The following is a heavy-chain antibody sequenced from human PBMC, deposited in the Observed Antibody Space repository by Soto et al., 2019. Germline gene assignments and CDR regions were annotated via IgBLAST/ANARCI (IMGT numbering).Heavy chain of an antibody. CDR3: AKGPYYDILTGYYYDY. CDR2: ISGRGGST. V-gene: IGHV3-23*01. D-gene: IGHD3-9*01. CDR1: GFTFSHYY. Sequence: GGSLRLSCAASGFTFSHYYMSWFRQAPGKGLEWISYISGRGGSTYYADSVKGRFTISRDNSKNTLSLQMNSLRAEDTAVYYCAKGPYYDILTGYYYDYWGQGTLVTVSS. J-gene: IGHJ4*02.